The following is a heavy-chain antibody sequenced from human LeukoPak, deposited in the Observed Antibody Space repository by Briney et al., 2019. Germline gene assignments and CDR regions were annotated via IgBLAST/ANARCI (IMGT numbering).Heavy chain of an antibody. Sequence: ASVKVSCKASGYTFTSYDISWVRQATGQGLEWMGWMSPNSGNTGYAQKFQGRVTMTRSTSMSTAYMELSSLRSEDTAVYYCVRGPPNWGYDYWGQGTLVTVSS. V-gene: IGHV1-8*01. CDR1: GYTFTSYD. J-gene: IGHJ4*02. CDR2: MSPNSGNT. D-gene: IGHD7-27*01. CDR3: VRGPPNWGYDY.